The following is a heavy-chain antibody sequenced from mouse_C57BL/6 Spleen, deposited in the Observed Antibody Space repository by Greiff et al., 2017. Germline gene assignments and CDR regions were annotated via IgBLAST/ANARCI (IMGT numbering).Heavy chain of an antibody. CDR2: ISSGGDDI. V-gene: IGHV5-9-1*02. J-gene: IGHJ3*01. Sequence: EVMLVESGEGLVKPGGSLKLSCAASGFTFSSYAMSWVRQTPEKRLEWVAYISSGGDDIYYAGTGKGRFTISRDNARNTLYLQMSSLKAEDTSMYYCTRDGATGAWFAYWGQGTLVTVSA. CDR1: GFTFSSYA. D-gene: IGHD3-1*01. CDR3: TRDGATGAWFAY.